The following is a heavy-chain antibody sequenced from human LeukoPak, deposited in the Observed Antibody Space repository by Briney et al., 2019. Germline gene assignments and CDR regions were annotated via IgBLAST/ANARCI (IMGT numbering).Heavy chain of an antibody. V-gene: IGHV3-30*02. CDR3: AKEYCSSTTCYGCFDY. CDR2: IRYDGSNK. Sequence: GGSLRLSCAASGFTFSSYGMHWVRQAPGKGLEWVAFIRYDGSNKYYADSVKGRFTVSRDNAKNTLYLQMNSLRAEDTAVYYCAKEYCSSTTCYGCFDYWGQGTLVTVSS. D-gene: IGHD2-2*01. J-gene: IGHJ4*02. CDR1: GFTFSSYG.